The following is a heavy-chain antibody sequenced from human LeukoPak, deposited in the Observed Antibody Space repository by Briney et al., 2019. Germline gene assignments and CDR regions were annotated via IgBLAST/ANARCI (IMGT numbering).Heavy chain of an antibody. Sequence: SETLSLTCSVSGGSISSYFWSWIRQPPGKGLEWIGYIYYSGSSKYNPSLKSRVTISVDTSKNQFSLKLSSVTAADTAVYYCARSLKVGATPWGPAGWFDPWGQGTLVTVSS. CDR2: IYYSGSS. J-gene: IGHJ5*02. D-gene: IGHD1-26*01. V-gene: IGHV4-59*01. CDR3: ARSLKVGATPWGPAGWFDP. CDR1: GGSISSYF.